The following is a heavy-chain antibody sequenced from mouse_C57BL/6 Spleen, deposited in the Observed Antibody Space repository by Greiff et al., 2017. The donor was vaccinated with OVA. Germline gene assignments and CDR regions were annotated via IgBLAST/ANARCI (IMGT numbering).Heavy chain of an antibody. J-gene: IGHJ3*01. D-gene: IGHD3-1*01. CDR2: INPSTGGT. CDR1: GYSFTGYY. V-gene: IGHV1-42*01. Sequence: EVKLQESGPELVKPGASVKISCKASGYSFTGYYMNWVKQSPEKSLEWIGEINPSTGGTTYNQKFKAKATLTVDKSSSTAYMQLKSLTSEDAAVYYCARSGDPSWFAYWGQGTLVTVSA. CDR3: ARSGDPSWFAY.